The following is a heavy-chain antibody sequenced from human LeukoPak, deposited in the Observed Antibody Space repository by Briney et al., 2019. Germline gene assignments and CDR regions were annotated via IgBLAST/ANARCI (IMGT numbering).Heavy chain of an antibody. V-gene: IGHV3-48*01. CDR3: AKGSYYYDSSGYYKLDY. CDR1: GFSFSDYE. CDR2: ISSSSNTI. J-gene: IGHJ4*02. Sequence: GGSLRLSCAASGFSFSDYEMNWVRQAPGKGLEWVSYISSSSNTIYYADSVKGRFTISRDNSKNTLYLQMNSLRAEDTAVYYCAKGSYYYDSSGYYKLDYWGQGTLVTVSS. D-gene: IGHD3-22*01.